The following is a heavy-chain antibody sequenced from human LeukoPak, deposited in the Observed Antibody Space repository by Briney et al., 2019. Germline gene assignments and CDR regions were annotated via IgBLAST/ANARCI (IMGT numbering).Heavy chain of an antibody. Sequence: SETLSLTCTVSGGSISSHYWSWIRQPPGKGLEWIGYIYYSGSTNYNPSLKSRVTISVDTSKNQFSLKLSSVTAADTAVYYCARDWRYYSSTSCYTGWFDPWGQGTLVTVSS. CDR2: IYYSGST. CDR3: ARDWRYYSSTSCYTGWFDP. V-gene: IGHV4-59*11. CDR1: GGSISSHY. D-gene: IGHD2-2*02. J-gene: IGHJ5*02.